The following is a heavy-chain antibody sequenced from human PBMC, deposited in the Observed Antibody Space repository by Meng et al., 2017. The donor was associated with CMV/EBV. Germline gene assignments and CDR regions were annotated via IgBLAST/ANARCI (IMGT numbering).Heavy chain of an antibody. CDR1: GYTFTSYY. Sequence: ASVKVSCKASGYTFTSYYMHWVRQAPGQGLEWMGIINPSGGSTSYAQKFQGRVTMTRDTSTSTVYMELSSLRSEDTAAYYCARVRKANTEGLYYYYGMDVWGQGTTVTVSS. V-gene: IGHV1-46*01. J-gene: IGHJ6*02. CDR2: INPSGGST. CDR3: ARVRKANTEGLYYYYGMDV. D-gene: IGHD1/OR15-1a*01.